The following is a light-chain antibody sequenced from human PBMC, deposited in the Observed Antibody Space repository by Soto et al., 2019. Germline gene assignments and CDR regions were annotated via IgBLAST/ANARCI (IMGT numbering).Light chain of an antibody. CDR1: QSVSDN. CDR2: GAS. Sequence: EIVMTQSPATLSVSPGERATLSCRASQSVSDNLAWFQQKPGQAPRLLFYGASTRATGIPARFSGSGSGTEFTLTISSLQSEDFGVYYCQQYNNWPPWSFGQGTKVDIK. CDR3: QQYNNWPPWS. J-gene: IGKJ1*01. V-gene: IGKV3-15*01.